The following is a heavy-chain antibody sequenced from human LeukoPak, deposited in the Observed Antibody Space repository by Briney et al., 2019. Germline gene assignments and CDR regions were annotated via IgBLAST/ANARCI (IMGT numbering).Heavy chain of an antibody. CDR1: GFSLSSYA. D-gene: IGHD4-17*01. CDR3: AKIAPWGAVTTTDGFDY. Sequence: GGSLRLSRAASGFSLSSYAMSWVRQAPGKGLEWVSSISDSGAATYYADSVKGRFTISRDNSKNTLYLQLNSLGAEDTAVYYCAKIAPWGAVTTTDGFDYWGQGTLVTVSS. J-gene: IGHJ4*02. V-gene: IGHV3-23*01. CDR2: ISDSGAAT.